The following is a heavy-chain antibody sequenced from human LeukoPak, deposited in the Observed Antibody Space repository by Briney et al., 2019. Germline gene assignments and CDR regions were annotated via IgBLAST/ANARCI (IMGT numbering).Heavy chain of an antibody. Sequence: SETLSLTCTVSGGSISSRNYYWGWIRQTPGKGLEWIGSIYSSGSTYYNPSLKSPFTISVDTSKNQFSLKLSSVTAADTAVYYCAQGNYYDSSGYYYYYYGMDVWGQGTTVTVSS. D-gene: IGHD3-22*01. J-gene: IGHJ6*02. CDR3: AQGNYYDSSGYYYYYYGMDV. V-gene: IGHV4-39*07. CDR1: GGSISSRNYY. CDR2: IYSSGST.